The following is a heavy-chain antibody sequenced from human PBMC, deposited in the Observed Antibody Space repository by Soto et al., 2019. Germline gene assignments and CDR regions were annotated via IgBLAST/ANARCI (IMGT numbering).Heavy chain of an antibody. CDR1: GYSFTSYW. V-gene: IGHV5-10-1*01. CDR3: ATSSSSPGVVDY. CDR2: IDPSDSYT. Sequence: PGESLKISCQGSGYSFTSYWISWVRQMPGKGLEWMGRIDPSDSYTNYSPSFQGHVTISADKSISTAYLQWSSLKASDTAMYYCATSSSSPGVVDYWGQGTLVTVSS. D-gene: IGHD6-6*01. J-gene: IGHJ4*02.